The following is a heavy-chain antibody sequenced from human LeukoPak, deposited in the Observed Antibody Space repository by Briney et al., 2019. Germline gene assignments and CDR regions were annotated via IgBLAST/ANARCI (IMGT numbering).Heavy chain of an antibody. J-gene: IGHJ4*02. CDR1: GGSFSGYY. Sequence: SETLSLTCAVYGGSFSGYYWSWIRQPPGKGLEWIGEINHSGSTNYNPSLKSRVTISVDTSKNQFSLKLSSVTAADPAVYYCASTRQQLVYYYWGQGTLVTVSS. CDR2: INHSGST. V-gene: IGHV4-34*01. CDR3: ASTRQQLVYYY. D-gene: IGHD6-13*01.